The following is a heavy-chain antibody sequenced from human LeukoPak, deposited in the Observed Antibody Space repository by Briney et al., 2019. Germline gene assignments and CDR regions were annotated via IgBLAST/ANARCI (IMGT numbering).Heavy chain of an antibody. CDR3: ASAQQPYYDFLTGYYGYTMDV. CDR2: MNPNSGNT. V-gene: IGHV1-8*01. J-gene: IGHJ6*02. D-gene: IGHD3-9*01. CDR1: GYTFTSYD. Sequence: GASVKVSCKASGYTFTSYDINWVRQATGQGLEWMGWMNPNSGNTGYAQKFQGRVTMTRNTSISTAYMELSSLRSEDTAVYYCASAQQPYYDFLTGYYGYTMDVWGQGTTVTVSS.